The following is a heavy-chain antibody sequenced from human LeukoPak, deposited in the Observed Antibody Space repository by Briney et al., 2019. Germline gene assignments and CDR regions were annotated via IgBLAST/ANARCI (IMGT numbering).Heavy chain of an antibody. D-gene: IGHD6-19*01. CDR1: GYTFTSYD. CDR2: MNPNSGNT. Sequence: ASVKVSCKASGYTFTSYDISWVRQATGQGLEWMGWMNPNSGNTGYAQKFQGRVTMTRNTSISTAYMELSSLRSEDTAVYYCARDPWYSSGWEDYWGQGTLVTVSS. CDR3: ARDPWYSSGWEDY. V-gene: IGHV1-8*01. J-gene: IGHJ4*02.